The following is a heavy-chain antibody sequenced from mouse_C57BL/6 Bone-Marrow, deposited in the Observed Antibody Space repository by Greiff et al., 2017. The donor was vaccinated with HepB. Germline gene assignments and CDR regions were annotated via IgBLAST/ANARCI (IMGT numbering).Heavy chain of an antibody. CDR1: GFTFSDYG. D-gene: IGHD2-4*01. CDR3: ARKGDYDYSSYRYFDV. Sequence: EVKLVESGGGLVQPGGSLKLSCAASGFTFSDYGMAWVRQAPRKGPEWVAFISNLAYSIYYADTVTGRFTISRENAKNTPYLEMSSLRSEDTAMYYWARKGDYDYSSYRYFDVGGTGTAVTVSA. V-gene: IGHV5-15*01. J-gene: IGHJ1*03. CDR2: ISNLAYSI.